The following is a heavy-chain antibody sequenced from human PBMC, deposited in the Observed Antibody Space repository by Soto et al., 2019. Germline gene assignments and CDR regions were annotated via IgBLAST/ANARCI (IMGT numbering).Heavy chain of an antibody. V-gene: IGHV4-59*01. D-gene: IGHD3-22*01. CDR2: IYYSGST. Sequence: PSETLSLTCTVSGGSISSYYWSWIRQPPGKGLEWIGYIYYSGSTNYNPSLKSRVTISVDTSKNQFSLKLSSVTAADPAVYYCARARGGYYDYWGQGTLVTVSS. CDR3: ARARGGYYDY. J-gene: IGHJ4*02. CDR1: GGSISSYY.